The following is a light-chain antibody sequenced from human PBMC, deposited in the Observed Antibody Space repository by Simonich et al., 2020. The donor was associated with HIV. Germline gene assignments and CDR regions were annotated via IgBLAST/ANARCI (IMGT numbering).Light chain of an antibody. CDR3: SSYTSSSTWV. J-gene: IGLJ3*02. V-gene: IGLV2-14*01. CDR2: DVS. CDR1: SSYVGGYNY. Sequence: QSALTQPPSASGSPGQSVTISCTGTSSYVGGYNYVSWYQMLPAKAPKLMIYDVSKRPSGVSNRFSVSKSGNTASLTISGLQAEDEADYYCSSYTSSSTWVFGGGTKLTVL.